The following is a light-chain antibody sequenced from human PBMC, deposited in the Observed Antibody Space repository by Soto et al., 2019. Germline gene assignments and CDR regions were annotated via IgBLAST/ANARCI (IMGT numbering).Light chain of an antibody. J-gene: IGKJ1*01. CDR2: GAS. V-gene: IGKV3-20*01. CDR1: QSVSSTY. Sequence: ENVLTQSPGTLSLSPGDRASLSCRASQSVSSTYLAWYQHKPGQPPRRLIFGASFRATGIPDRFSGSGSGTDFTLTISSLQSEDFAVYYCQQYNNWWTFGQGTKVDIK. CDR3: QQYNNWWT.